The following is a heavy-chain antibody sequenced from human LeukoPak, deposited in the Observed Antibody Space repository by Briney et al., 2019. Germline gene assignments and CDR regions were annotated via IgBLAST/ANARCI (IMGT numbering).Heavy chain of an antibody. CDR3: ARDRSDYDILTGYYNLFVFDY. D-gene: IGHD3-9*01. CDR2: IYYSGST. Sequence: SETLSLTCTVSGGSISSYYWSWIRQPPGKGLEWIGYIYYSGSTNYNPSLKSRVTISVDTPKNQFSLKLSSVTAADTAVYYCARDRSDYDILTGYYNLFVFDYWGQGTLVTVSS. V-gene: IGHV4-59*01. CDR1: GGSISSYY. J-gene: IGHJ4*02.